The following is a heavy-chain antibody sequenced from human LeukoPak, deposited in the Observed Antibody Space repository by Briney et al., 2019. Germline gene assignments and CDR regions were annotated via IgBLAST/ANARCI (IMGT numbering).Heavy chain of an antibody. J-gene: IGHJ4*02. CDR1: GYSFTNYW. CDR2: IHPRDSET. CDR3: ARLDSGGYYYVHY. D-gene: IGHD3-22*01. V-gene: IGHV5-51*01. Sequence: GESLQISCQTSGYSFTNYWIGWVLRMPGKGLEWMGIIHPRDSETRYTPSFQGQVTFSVDRSTSTAYLQWNSLKASDTAIFYCARLDSGGYYYVHYWGQGTLVTVSS.